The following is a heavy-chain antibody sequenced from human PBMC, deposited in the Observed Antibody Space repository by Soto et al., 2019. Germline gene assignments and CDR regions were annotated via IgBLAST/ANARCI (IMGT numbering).Heavy chain of an antibody. Sequence: PSETLSLTCAVYGGSFSGYYWSWIRQPPGKGLEWIGYIYYSGSTYYNPSLKSRLTISVDTSKNQFSLKLSSVTAADTAVYYCASGHYDSSGYFYWGQGTLVTVSS. CDR3: ASGHYDSSGYFY. CDR2: IYYSGST. V-gene: IGHV4-34*01. J-gene: IGHJ4*02. CDR1: GGSFSGYY. D-gene: IGHD3-22*01.